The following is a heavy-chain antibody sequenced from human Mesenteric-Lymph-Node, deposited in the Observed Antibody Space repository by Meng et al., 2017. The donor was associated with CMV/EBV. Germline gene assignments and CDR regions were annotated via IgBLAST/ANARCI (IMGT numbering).Heavy chain of an antibody. V-gene: IGHV4-61*01. CDR1: GNSVISGSYD. CDR2: TSYNGLT. CDR3: ARTLGVGATRFLDY. Sequence: GNSVISGSYDWPWIRQPPGQRMEWIGYTSYNGLTNYNPSLESRVTISLDMPENRISLELRSVTAADTAIYYCARTLGVGATRFLDYWGQGTLVTVSS. J-gene: IGHJ4*02. D-gene: IGHD1-26*01.